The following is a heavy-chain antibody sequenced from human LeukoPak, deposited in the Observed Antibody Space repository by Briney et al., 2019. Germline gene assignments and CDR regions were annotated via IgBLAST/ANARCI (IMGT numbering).Heavy chain of an antibody. Sequence: GSLXLXCAASGFTFSSYSMNWVRQAPGKGLEWVSYISSSGSTIYYADSVKGRFTISRDNAKNSLYMQMNSLRAEDTAVYYXXXXXXXVRGYYYYYMDVWGKGTTVTVSS. CDR1: GFTFSSYS. D-gene: IGHD6-6*01. CDR3: XXXXXXVRGYYYYYMDV. CDR2: ISSSGSTI. J-gene: IGHJ6*03. V-gene: IGHV3-48*04.